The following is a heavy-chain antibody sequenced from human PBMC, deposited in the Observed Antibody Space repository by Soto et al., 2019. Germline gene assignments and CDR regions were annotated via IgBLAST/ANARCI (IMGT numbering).Heavy chain of an antibody. CDR2: IYYSGST. D-gene: IGHD6-19*01. V-gene: IGHV4-59*01. Sequence: PSQTLSLTCPVCGGSISSYYRCWIRQPPGKGLEWIGYIYYSGSTNYNPSLKSRVTISVDTSKNQFSLKLSSVTAADTAVSYCARRYSGGFDYWGQEPLS. J-gene: IGHJ4*01. CDR1: GGSISSYY. CDR3: ARRYSGGFDY.